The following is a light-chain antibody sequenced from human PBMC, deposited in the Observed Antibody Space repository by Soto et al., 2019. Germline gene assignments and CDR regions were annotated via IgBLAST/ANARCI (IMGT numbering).Light chain of an antibody. CDR1: RGHSSYT. J-gene: IGLJ2*01. Sequence: QPVLTQSPSASASLGASVKFTCTLSRGHSSYTIAWHQQQPEKGPRYLMKLNSDGSHNKGDGIPDRFSGSSSGAERYLTISSLQSEDEADYYCQTWGSGIVVFGGGTKLTAL. V-gene: IGLV4-69*01. CDR3: QTWGSGIVV. CDR2: LNSDGSH.